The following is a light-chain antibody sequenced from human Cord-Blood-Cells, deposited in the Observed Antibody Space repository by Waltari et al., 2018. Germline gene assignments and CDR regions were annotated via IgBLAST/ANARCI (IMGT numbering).Light chain of an antibody. CDR1: QSVSRN. J-gene: IGKJ3*01. CDR2: GAS. Sequence: ETAMTQSPATLSVSPGERATLSCRASQSVSRNLAWYQQKPGQAPRLLIYGASTRATGIPARFSGSGSGTEFTLTISSLQSEDFAVYYCQQYNNWLFTFGPGTKVDIK. V-gene: IGKV3-15*01. CDR3: QQYNNWLFT.